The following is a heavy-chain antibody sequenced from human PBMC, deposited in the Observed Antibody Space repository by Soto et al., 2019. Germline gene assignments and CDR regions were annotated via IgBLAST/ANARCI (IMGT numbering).Heavy chain of an antibody. Sequence: SETLSLTCAVYCGSFSGYYWSWIRQPPGKGLEWIGEINHSGSTNYNPSLKSRVNISVDTSKNQFSLKLRSVTAADTAVYYCARGEMATIRIGYFDYWGQGTLVTVSS. CDR2: INHSGST. J-gene: IGHJ4*02. V-gene: IGHV4-34*01. D-gene: IGHD5-12*01. CDR3: ARGEMATIRIGYFDY. CDR1: CGSFSGYY.